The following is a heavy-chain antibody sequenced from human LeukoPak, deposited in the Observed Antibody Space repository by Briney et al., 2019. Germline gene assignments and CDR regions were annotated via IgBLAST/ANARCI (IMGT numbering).Heavy chain of an antibody. D-gene: IGHD3-3*01. Sequence: SETLSLTCAVYGGSFSGYYWSWIRQPPGKGLEWIGEINHSGSTNYNPSLKSRVTISVDTSKNQFSLKLSSVTAADTAVYYCARGGYDFWSGSQRYGMDVWGQGTTVTVSS. CDR3: ARGGYDFWSGSQRYGMDV. CDR2: INHSGST. J-gene: IGHJ6*02. CDR1: GGSFSGYY. V-gene: IGHV4-34*01.